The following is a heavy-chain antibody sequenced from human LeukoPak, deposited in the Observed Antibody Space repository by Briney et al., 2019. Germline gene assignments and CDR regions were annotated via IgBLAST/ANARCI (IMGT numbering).Heavy chain of an antibody. V-gene: IGHV4-38-2*02. Sequence: SETLSLTCSVSGYSISSGYYWGWIRQPPGKGLEWIGSIYHSGSTYYNPSLKSRVTISVDTSKNQFSLKLSSVTAADTAVYYCARVLYPGSPLAVAVHYYYYYGMDVWGQGTTVTVSS. CDR3: ARVLYPGSPLAVAVHYYYYYGMDV. CDR1: GYSISSGYY. J-gene: IGHJ6*02. CDR2: IYHSGST. D-gene: IGHD6-19*01.